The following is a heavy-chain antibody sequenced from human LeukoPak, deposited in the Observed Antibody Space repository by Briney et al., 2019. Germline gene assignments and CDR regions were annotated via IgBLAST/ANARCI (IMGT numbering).Heavy chain of an antibody. V-gene: IGHV4-34*01. Sequence: SETLSLTCAVYGGSFSGYYWSWIRQPPGKALEWIGEINHSGSTNYNPSLKSRVTISVDTPKNQFSLKLRSVTAADTAVYYCARGQYCSSTSCYTAFDYWGQGTLVTVSS. CDR3: ARGQYCSSTSCYTAFDY. D-gene: IGHD2-2*02. J-gene: IGHJ4*02. CDR2: INHSGST. CDR1: GGSFSGYY.